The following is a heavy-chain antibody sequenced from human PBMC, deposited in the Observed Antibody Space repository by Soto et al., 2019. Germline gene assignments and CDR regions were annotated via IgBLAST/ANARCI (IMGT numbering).Heavy chain of an antibody. Sequence: PSQTLSLTCTVSGGCISSYYWSWLRQTTGKGLEYIGYIYYSGSTNYNPSLKSRVTISVDTSKNQFSLKLSSVTAADTAVYYCARDLGSADFDIWGQGTMVTVS. V-gene: IGHV4-59*01. CDR3: ARDLGSADFDI. D-gene: IGHD1-26*01. CDR1: GGCISSYY. J-gene: IGHJ3*02. CDR2: IYYSGST.